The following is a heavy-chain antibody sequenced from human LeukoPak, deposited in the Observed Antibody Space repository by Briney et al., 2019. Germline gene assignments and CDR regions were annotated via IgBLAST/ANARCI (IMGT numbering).Heavy chain of an antibody. J-gene: IGHJ4*02. D-gene: IGHD2-15*01. CDR1: GGSFSGYY. CDR3: ARGLGCCSGGSCSYYFDY. CDR2: INHSGST. V-gene: IGHV4-34*01. Sequence: SETLSLTCAVYGGSFSGYYWSWIRQPPGKGLEWIGEINHSGSTNYNPSLKTRVTISVDTSKNQFSLKLSSVTAADTAVYYCARGLGCCSGGSCSYYFDYWGQGTLVTVSS.